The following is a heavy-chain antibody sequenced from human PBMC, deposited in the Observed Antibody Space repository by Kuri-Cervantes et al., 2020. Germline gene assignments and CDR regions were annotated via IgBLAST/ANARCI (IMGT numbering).Heavy chain of an antibody. CDR3: ARGSIPGSGYYTEYYFDY. Sequence: GSLRLSCTVPGGSISSSSYYWGWIRQPPGKGLEWIGSIYYSGSTYYNPSLKSRVTISVDTSKNQFSLKLSSVTAADTAVYYCARGSIPGSGYYTEYYFDYWGQGTLVTVSS. D-gene: IGHD3-3*01. CDR1: GGSISSSSYY. CDR2: IYYSGST. J-gene: IGHJ4*02. V-gene: IGHV4-39*07.